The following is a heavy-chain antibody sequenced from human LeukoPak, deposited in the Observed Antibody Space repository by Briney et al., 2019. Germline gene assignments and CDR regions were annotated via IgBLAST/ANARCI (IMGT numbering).Heavy chain of an antibody. Sequence: GGSLRLACAASGFTFSNYAMHWVRQAPGKGLEWVAVISFDGTNKYYANSVQGRFTISRDNSKNTLYQQMNSLRAEDTALYYCARDMYDNGWSSFDYWGQGTLVTVSS. D-gene: IGHD3-10*01. J-gene: IGHJ4*02. CDR2: ISFDGTNK. CDR1: GFTFSNYA. CDR3: ARDMYDNGWSSFDY. V-gene: IGHV3-30-3*01.